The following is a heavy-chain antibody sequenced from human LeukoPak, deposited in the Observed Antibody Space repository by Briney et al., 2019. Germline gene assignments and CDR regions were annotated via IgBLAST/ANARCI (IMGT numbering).Heavy chain of an antibody. Sequence: SQTLSLTCTVSGGSISSGSYYWSWIRQPVGKGLEWIGRIYTSGSTNYNPSLKSRVTISVDTSKNQFSLKLSSVTAADTAVYYCASYSGSYLYYYYYMDVWGKGTTVTVSS. CDR1: GGSISSGSYY. CDR2: IYTSGST. CDR3: ASYSGSYLYYYYYMDV. V-gene: IGHV4-61*02. D-gene: IGHD1-26*01. J-gene: IGHJ6*03.